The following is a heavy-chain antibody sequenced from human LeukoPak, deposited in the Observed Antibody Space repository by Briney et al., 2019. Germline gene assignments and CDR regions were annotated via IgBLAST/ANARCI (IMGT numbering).Heavy chain of an antibody. V-gene: IGHV3-74*01. D-gene: IGHD4-17*01. CDR1: GFTLSSYW. J-gene: IGHJ4*02. CDR3: ARDINGDYSY. CDR2: INSDGSST. Sequence: GGSLSLSCAACGFTLSSYWMQWVRQAPGRGRMWVSRINSDGSSTTYADSVKGRFTITRDNTKNTLYLQMDSLRAEDTAAYYCARDINGDYSYWGQGTLVTVSS.